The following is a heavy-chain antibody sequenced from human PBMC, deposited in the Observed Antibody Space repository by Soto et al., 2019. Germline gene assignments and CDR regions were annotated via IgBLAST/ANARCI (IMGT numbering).Heavy chain of an antibody. D-gene: IGHD3-22*01. Sequence: ASVKVSCKASGGTFSSYAVSWVRQAPGQGLEWMGGIIPIFGTANYAQKFQGRVTITADESTSTAYMELSSLRSEDTAVYYCARVPYYYESIDYWGQGTLVTVSS. CDR1: GGTFSSYA. V-gene: IGHV1-69*13. CDR3: ARVPYYYESIDY. J-gene: IGHJ4*02. CDR2: IIPIFGTA.